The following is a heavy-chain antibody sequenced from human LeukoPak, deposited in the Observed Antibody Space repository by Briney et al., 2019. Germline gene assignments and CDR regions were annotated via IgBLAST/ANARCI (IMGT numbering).Heavy chain of an antibody. CDR2: IYYSGST. V-gene: IGHV4-39*01. Sequence: SETLSLTCSVSGGSISSSNYYWGWIRQPPGKGLEWIGSIYYSGSTYYNPSLKSRVTISVDTSKNQFSLKLSSVTAADTAVYYCARPVPSRLGWFDPWGQGTLVTVSS. D-gene: IGHD1-1*01. CDR1: GGSISSSNYY. J-gene: IGHJ5*02. CDR3: ARPVPSRLGWFDP.